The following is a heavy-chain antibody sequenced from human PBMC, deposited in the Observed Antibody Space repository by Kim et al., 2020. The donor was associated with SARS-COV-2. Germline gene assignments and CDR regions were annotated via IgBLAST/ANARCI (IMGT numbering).Heavy chain of an antibody. J-gene: IGHJ6*02. D-gene: IGHD6-25*01. Sequence: GGSLRLSCAASGFTVSSNYMSWVRQAPGKGLEWVSVIYSGGSTYYADSVKGRFTISRDNSKNTLYLQMNSLRAEDTAVYYCARETQRRYYYYYGMDIWGQGTTVTVSS. CDR1: GFTVSSNY. V-gene: IGHV3-53*01. CDR2: IYSGGST. CDR3: ARETQRRYYYYYGMDI.